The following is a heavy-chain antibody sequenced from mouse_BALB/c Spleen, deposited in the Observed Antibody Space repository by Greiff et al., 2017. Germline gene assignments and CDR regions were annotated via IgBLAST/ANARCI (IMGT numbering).Heavy chain of an antibody. Sequence: VKLVESGPGLVAPSQCLSITCAASGFSLTSYGVNWVRQPPGKGLEWLAMICGDGSTDYYSALKSRLSISTDNSKSQVFLKMNSLQTDDTARYYCARENYYGSSYAMDYWGEGTSVTVAS. CDR2: ICGDGST. V-gene: IGHV2-6-7*01. CDR3: ARENYYGSSYAMDY. D-gene: IGHD1-1*01. J-gene: IGHJ4*01. CDR1: GFSLTSYG.